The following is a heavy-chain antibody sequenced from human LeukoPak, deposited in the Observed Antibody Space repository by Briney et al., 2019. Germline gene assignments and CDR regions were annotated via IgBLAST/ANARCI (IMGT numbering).Heavy chain of an antibody. CDR2: ISGSGGST. D-gene: IGHD3-9*01. CDR1: GFTFSGSA. V-gene: IGHV3-23*01. Sequence: GGSLKLSCAASGFTFSGSAMHWVRQASGKGLEWVSAISGSGGSTYYADSVKGRFTISRDNSKNTLYLQMNSLRAEDTAVYYCAKDPYYDILTGLVWGQGTLVTVSS. CDR3: AKDPYYDILTGLV. J-gene: IGHJ4*02.